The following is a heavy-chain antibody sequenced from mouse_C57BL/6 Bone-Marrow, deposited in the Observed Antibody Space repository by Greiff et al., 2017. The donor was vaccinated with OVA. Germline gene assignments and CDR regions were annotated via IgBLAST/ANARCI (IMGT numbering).Heavy chain of an antibody. CDR1: GYTFTSYW. CDR3: ARSTMVTADPFAY. Sequence: VQLQQPGAELVRPGSSVKLSCKAPGYTFTSYWMHWVKQRPIQGLEWIGNIDPSDSETHYNQKFKDKATLTVDKSSSTAYMQLSSLTSEDSAVYYCARSTMVTADPFAYWGQGTLVTVSA. J-gene: IGHJ3*01. D-gene: IGHD2-2*01. CDR2: IDPSDSET. V-gene: IGHV1-52*01.